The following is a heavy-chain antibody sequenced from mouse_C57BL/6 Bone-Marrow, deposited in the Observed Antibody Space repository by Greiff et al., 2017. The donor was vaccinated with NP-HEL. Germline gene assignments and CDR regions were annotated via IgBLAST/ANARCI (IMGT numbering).Heavy chain of an antibody. CDR1: GYSFTDYN. D-gene: IGHD1-1*01. CDR3: ARRNTTVVAPYYYAMDY. V-gene: IGHV1-39*01. CDR2: INPNYGTT. J-gene: IGHJ4*01. Sequence: VQLQQSGPELVKPGASVKISCKASGYSFTDYNMNWVKQSNGKSLEWIGVINPNYGTTSYNQKFKGKATLTVDQSSSTAYMQLNSLTSEDSAVYYCARRNTTVVAPYYYAMDYWGQGTSVTVSS.